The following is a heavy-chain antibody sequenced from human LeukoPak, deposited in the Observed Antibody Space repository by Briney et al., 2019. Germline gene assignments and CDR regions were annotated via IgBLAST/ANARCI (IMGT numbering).Heavy chain of an antibody. J-gene: IGHJ4*02. V-gene: IGHV1-46*03. CDR2: INPSGGST. D-gene: IGHD3-3*01. CDR3: ARATTYYDFWSGWVRGGSFDY. CDR1: GYTFTSYY. Sequence: ASVKVSCKASGYTFTSYYMHLVRQAPGQGLEWMGIINPSGGSTSYAQKFQGRVTMTRDTSTSTVYMELSSLRSEDTAVYYCARATTYYDFWSGWVRGGSFDYWGQGTLVTVSS.